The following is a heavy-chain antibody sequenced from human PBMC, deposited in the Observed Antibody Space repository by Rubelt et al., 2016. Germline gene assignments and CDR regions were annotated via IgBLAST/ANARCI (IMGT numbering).Heavy chain of an antibody. Sequence: QLQLQESGPGLVKPSETLSLTCTVSGGSISSSSYYWGWIRQPPGKGLEWIGSIYYSGSTYYNPSLKSRVTISVDTSKNQFSLKLSSVTAADTAVYYCARDFPNRAGTTKPRPFDYWGQGTLVTVSS. D-gene: IGHD1-7*01. J-gene: IGHJ4*02. CDR1: GGSISSSSYY. CDR2: IYYSGST. V-gene: IGHV4-39*07. CDR3: ARDFPNRAGTTKPRPFDY.